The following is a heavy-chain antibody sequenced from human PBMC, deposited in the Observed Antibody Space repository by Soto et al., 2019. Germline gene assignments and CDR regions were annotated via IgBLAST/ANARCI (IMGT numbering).Heavy chain of an antibody. CDR3: GRTNFGGVLED. V-gene: IGHV3-21*02. CDR1: GFTFSSHT. D-gene: IGHD3-3*01. Sequence: EVQLVESGGGLVKPGGSLRLSCAASGFTFSSHTMHWVRQAPGKGLEWVSSISNSGTYIYYADSVKGRFTIPRDNAKESPDREMNRPGAVDTGVFYWGRTNFGGVLEDWGRGTLVTVSS. CDR2: ISNSGTYI. J-gene: IGHJ1*01.